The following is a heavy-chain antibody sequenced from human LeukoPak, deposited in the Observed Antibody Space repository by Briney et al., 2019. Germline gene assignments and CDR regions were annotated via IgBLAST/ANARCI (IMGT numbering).Heavy chain of an antibody. V-gene: IGHV4-34*01. Sequence: SEPLSLTCAVYGGSFIGYYWSWIRQPPGKGLEWIGEINHSGSTNYNPSLKSRVTISVDTSKNQFSLKLSSVTAADTAVYYCARSPYAGPTYFDYWGQGTLVTVSS. D-gene: IGHD4-23*01. CDR1: GGSFIGYY. CDR3: ARSPYAGPTYFDY. CDR2: INHSGST. J-gene: IGHJ4*02.